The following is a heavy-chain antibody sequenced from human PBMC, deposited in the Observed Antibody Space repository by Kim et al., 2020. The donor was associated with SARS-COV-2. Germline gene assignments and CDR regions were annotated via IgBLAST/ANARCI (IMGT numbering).Heavy chain of an antibody. D-gene: IGHD3-9*01. Sequence: SETLSLTCTVSGGSVSSGSYYWSWIRQPPGKGLEWIGYIYYSGSTNYNPSLKSRVTISVDTSKNQFSLKLSSVTAADTAVYYCARGGRWYDILTGYNGNFVYGGRGPLDTLLSACTHGPSVFPLALCSKSTGGGTAALGCLVKDYF. J-gene: IGHJ1*01. CDR1: GGSVSSGSYY. CDR2: IYYSGST. V-gene: IGHV4-61*01. CDR3: ARGGRWYDILTGYNGNFVYGGRGPLDTLLSACTHGPSVFPLALCSKSTGGGTAALGCLVKDYF.